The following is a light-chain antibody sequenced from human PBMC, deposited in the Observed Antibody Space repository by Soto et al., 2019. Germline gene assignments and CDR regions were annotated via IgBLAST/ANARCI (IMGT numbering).Light chain of an antibody. CDR3: GAWDSSVRLYL. J-gene: IGLJ1*01. CDR2: DND. V-gene: IGLV1-51*01. Sequence: VLTQPPSVSATPGQKVTISCSGSSSNVGNNFVSWYQQLPGTAPKLLIYDNDKRPSEIPDRFSGSKSGTSVTLGITGLQTGDEADYYCGAWDSSVRLYLFGTGTKVTVL. CDR1: SSNVGNNF.